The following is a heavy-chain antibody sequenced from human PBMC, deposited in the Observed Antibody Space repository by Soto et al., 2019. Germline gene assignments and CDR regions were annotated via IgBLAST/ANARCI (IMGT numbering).Heavy chain of an antibody. Sequence: GGSLRLSCAASGFTFSSYGMHWVRQAPGKGLEWVAVISYDGSNKYYADSVKGRFTISRDNSKNTLYLQMNSLRAEDTAVYYCAKAPQGSYYGMDVWGQGTTVTVSS. V-gene: IGHV3-30*18. CDR3: AKAPQGSYYGMDV. CDR2: ISYDGSNK. J-gene: IGHJ6*02. CDR1: GFTFSSYG.